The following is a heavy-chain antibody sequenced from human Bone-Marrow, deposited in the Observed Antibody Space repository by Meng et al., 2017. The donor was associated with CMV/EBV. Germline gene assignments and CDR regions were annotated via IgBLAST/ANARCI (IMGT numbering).Heavy chain of an antibody. CDR3: AREDSSSWFYYYYGMDV. Sequence: GGSLRLSCAASGFTFSSYWMSWVRQAPGKGLEWVAFIRYDGTQKDYADSVKGRFIISRDNSKNTLYLQMNSLRAEDTAVYYCAREDSSSWFYYYYGMDVWGQGTTVTVSS. J-gene: IGHJ6*02. CDR1: GFTFSSYW. V-gene: IGHV3-30*02. CDR2: IRYDGTQK. D-gene: IGHD6-13*01.